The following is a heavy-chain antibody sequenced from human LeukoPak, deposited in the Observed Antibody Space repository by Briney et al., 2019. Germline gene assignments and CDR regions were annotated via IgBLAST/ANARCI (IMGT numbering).Heavy chain of an antibody. Sequence: PSETLSLTCAVYGGSFSGYYWSWIRQPPGKGLEWIGEINHSGSTNYNPSLKRRVTISVDTSTNQFSLKLSSVTAADTAVYYCARGRAYSSSWYEAWFDPWGQGTLVTVSS. CDR2: INHSGST. CDR3: ARGRAYSSSWYEAWFDP. J-gene: IGHJ5*02. D-gene: IGHD6-13*01. V-gene: IGHV4-34*01. CDR1: GGSFSGYY.